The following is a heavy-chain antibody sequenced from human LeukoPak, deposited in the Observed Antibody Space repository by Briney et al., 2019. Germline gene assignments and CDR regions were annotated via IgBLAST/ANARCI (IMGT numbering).Heavy chain of an antibody. J-gene: IGHJ4*02. CDR3: AREGGSSQRGIDY. V-gene: IGHV3-30*02. D-gene: IGHD1-26*01. Sequence: GGSLRLSCAASGFTLSSYWMSWVRQAPGKGLEWVAFIRYDGSNKYYADSVKGRFTISRDNSKNTLYLQMNSLRAEDTAVYYCAREGGSSQRGIDYWGQGTLVTVSS. CDR2: IRYDGSNK. CDR1: GFTLSSYW.